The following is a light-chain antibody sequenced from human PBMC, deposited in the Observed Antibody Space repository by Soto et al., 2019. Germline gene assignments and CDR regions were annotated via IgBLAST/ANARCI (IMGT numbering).Light chain of an antibody. CDR1: SSNTGADYD. J-gene: IGLJ1*01. CDR2: DNN. CDR3: CSYAGSYTHV. Sequence: QSVLTQPPSVSGAPGQRVTISCTGSSSNTGADYDVHWYQHLPGSAPKLLIYDNNIRPSGVPDRFSGSKSGTSASLTISGLQAEDEADYYCCSYAGSYTHVFGTGTKLTVL. V-gene: IGLV1-40*01.